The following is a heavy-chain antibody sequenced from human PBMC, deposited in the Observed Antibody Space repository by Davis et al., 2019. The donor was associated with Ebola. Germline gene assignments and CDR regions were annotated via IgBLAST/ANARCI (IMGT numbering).Heavy chain of an antibody. J-gene: IGHJ4*02. Sequence: ASVKVSCKASGYTFTSYAMHWVRQAPGQRLEWMGWINAGNGNTKYSQKFQGRVTITRDTSASTAYMELSSLRSEDTAVYYCARDGAYSSGWYSFDYWGQGTLVTVSS. CDR2: INAGNGNT. V-gene: IGHV1-3*01. CDR1: GYTFTSYA. CDR3: ARDGAYSSGWYSFDY. D-gene: IGHD6-19*01.